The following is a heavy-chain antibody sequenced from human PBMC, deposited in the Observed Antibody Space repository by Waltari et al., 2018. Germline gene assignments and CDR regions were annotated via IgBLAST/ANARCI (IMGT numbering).Heavy chain of an antibody. D-gene: IGHD2-15*01. CDR3: ARDRGRGLYLDT. Sequence: QLQLQESGPGLVQPSGTLSLLCAVSGDSMSNNWWSWVRQSPGKGLEWIGQVLGSGRTNYNPSFASRVTISLDTSTYQFALKMTSATAADTALYYCARDRGRGLYLDTWGPGTLVTVSP. J-gene: IGHJ4*02. CDR2: VLGSGRT. V-gene: IGHV4-4*02. CDR1: GDSMSNNW.